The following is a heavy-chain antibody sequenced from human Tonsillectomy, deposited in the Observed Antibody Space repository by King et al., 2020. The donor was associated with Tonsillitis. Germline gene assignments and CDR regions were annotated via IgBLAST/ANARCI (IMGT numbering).Heavy chain of an antibody. J-gene: IGHJ6*03. V-gene: IGHV4-34*01. Sequence: VQLQQWGAGLLKPSETLSLTCAVYGGSLIDYYWSWIRQPPGKGLEWIGEINHSGSTNYNPSLESRVSISIDTSENQFSLNLISVTAADTAVYYCARGSRSDYYYCLDVWGRGTTVTVSS. CDR2: INHSGST. CDR3: ARGSRSDYYYCLDV. CDR1: GGSLIDYY.